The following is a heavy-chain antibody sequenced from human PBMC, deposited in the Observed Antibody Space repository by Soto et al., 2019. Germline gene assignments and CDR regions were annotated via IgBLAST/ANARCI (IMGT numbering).Heavy chain of an antibody. D-gene: IGHD1-20*01. CDR1: GYTSTNSA. CDR2: ISGGNGNT. CDR3: ATDGVAPGTINFDY. J-gene: IGHJ4*02. Sequence: ASVKVSCKASGYTSTNSARHWVRQAPGQRLEWMGWISGGNGNTKYSPKLQDRVTITRDTSASTAYMELSSLRSEDTALYYCATDGVAPGTINFDYFGQVTLFTFCS. V-gene: IGHV1-3*01.